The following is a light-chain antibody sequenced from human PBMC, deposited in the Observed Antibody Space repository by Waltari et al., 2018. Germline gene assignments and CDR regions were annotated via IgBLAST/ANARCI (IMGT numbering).Light chain of an antibody. V-gene: IGLV1-47*01. Sequence: QSVLTQPPSASGAPGQRVTISCSGTTSNSGNNYVFWYQQLPGTAPQLLIYRNNQRPSGVPDRFSGSKSGTSASLDISGLRSEDEAEYYCAVWDDSLSVVFGGGTKLTVV. J-gene: IGLJ3*02. CDR3: AVWDDSLSVV. CDR1: TSNSGNNY. CDR2: RNN.